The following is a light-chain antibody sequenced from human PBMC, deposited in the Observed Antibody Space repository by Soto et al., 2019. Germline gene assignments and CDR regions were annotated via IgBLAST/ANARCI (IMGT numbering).Light chain of an antibody. CDR2: SNN. Sequence: QSVLTQPPSASGTPGQRVTISCSGSSSNIGSNSVNWYQQLPGAAPKLLIYSNNQRPSGVPDRFSGSKSGTSASLAISGLHSEDEADYYCAAWDDSLNGREVFGTGTKVTV. J-gene: IGLJ1*01. V-gene: IGLV1-44*01. CDR3: AAWDDSLNGREV. CDR1: SSNIGSNS.